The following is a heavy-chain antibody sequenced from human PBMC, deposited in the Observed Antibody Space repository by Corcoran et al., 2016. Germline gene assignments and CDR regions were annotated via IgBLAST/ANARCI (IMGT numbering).Heavy chain of an antibody. CDR2: ISYDGSNK. CDR1: GFTFSSYG. CDR3: AKDERITMVRGAPDY. D-gene: IGHD3-10*01. V-gene: IGHV3-30*18. J-gene: IGHJ4*02. Sequence: QVQLVESGGGVVQPGRSLRLSCAASGFTFSSYGMHWVRQAPGKGLEWVAVISYDGSNKYYADSVKGRFTISRDNSKNTLYLQMNSLRAEDTAVYYCAKDERITMVRGAPDYWGQGTLVTVSS.